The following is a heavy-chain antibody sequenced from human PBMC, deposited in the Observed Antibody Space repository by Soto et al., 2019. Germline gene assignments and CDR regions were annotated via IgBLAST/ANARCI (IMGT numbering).Heavy chain of an antibody. D-gene: IGHD3-10*01. CDR2: ISSSSSYI. V-gene: IGHV3-21*01. Sequence: GGSLRLSCAASGFTFSSYSMNWVRQAPGKGLEWVSSISSSSSYIYYADSVKGRFTISRDNAKNSLYLQMNSLRAEDTAVYYCARDLWFGPRAYVGMDVWGQGTTVTVSS. CDR1: GFTFSSYS. CDR3: ARDLWFGPRAYVGMDV. J-gene: IGHJ6*02.